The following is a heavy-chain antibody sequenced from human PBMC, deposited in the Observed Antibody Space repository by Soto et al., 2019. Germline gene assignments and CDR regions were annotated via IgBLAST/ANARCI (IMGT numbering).Heavy chain of an antibody. D-gene: IGHD3-9*01. CDR2: IYYSGST. V-gene: IGHV4-39*01. J-gene: IGHJ4*02. Sequence: QLQLQESGPGLVKPSETLSLTCTVSGGSISSSSYSWGWIRQPPGKGLEWIGSIYYSGSTSYNLSLRGRVTISIDTSKNQFSLKLSSVTAADTAVYYCARSPYYDILTGSPNSPFYFDYWGQGTLVTVSS. CDR3: ARSPYYDILTGSPNSPFYFDY. CDR1: GGSISSSSYS.